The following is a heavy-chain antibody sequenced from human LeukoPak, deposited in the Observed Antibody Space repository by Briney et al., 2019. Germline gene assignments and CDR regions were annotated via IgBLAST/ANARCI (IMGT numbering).Heavy chain of an antibody. CDR1: GYTLTSYG. Sequence: ASVKVSCKASGYTLTSYGISWVRQAPRQGLEWMGWISAYNGNTNYAQKLQGRVTMTTDTSTSTAYMELRSLRSDDTAVYYCAKITRYCTNGVCYRPFDYWGQGTLVTVSS. J-gene: IGHJ4*02. V-gene: IGHV1-18*01. CDR3: AKITRYCTNGVCYRPFDY. CDR2: ISAYNGNT. D-gene: IGHD2-8*01.